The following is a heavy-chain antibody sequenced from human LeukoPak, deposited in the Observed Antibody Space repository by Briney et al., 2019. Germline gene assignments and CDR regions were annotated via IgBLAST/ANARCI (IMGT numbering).Heavy chain of an antibody. D-gene: IGHD3-22*01. CDR2: IYYSGST. V-gene: IGHV4-39*07. J-gene: IGHJ6*03. CDR1: GGSISSSSYY. Sequence: PSETLSLTCTVSGGSISSSSYYWGWIRQPPGKGLEWIGSIYYSGSTYHNPSLKSRVRMSVDTSKNQFSLRLTSVTAADTAVYYCARAWSPRQYYSDSGGFSARTSGLYYYYMDVWGRGTTVTVS. CDR3: ARAWSPRQYYSDSGGFSARTSGLYYYYMDV.